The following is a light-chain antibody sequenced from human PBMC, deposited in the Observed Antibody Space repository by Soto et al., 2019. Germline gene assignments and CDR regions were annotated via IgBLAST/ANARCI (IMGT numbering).Light chain of an antibody. CDR3: QQYNNWPPLT. V-gene: IGKV3-15*01. CDR2: GAS. CDR1: QSVSSN. Sequence: EIVMTQSPATLSVSPGERVTHSCRASQSVSSNLAWYQQKPGQAPRLLIYGASTRATGIPARFSGSGSGTEFTLTISSLQSEDFAVYYCQQYNNWPPLTFGGGTKVEIK. J-gene: IGKJ4*01.